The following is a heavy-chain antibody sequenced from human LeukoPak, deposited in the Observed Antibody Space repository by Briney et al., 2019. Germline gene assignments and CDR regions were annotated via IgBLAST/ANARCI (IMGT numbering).Heavy chain of an antibody. Sequence: SETLSLTCTVSGGSISSSSYYWGWIRQPPGKGLEWIGSIYYSGSTCYNPSLKSRVTISVDTSKNQFSLKLSSVTAADTAVYYCARLQRRESIDYWGQGTLVTVSS. D-gene: IGHD3-10*01. CDR3: ARLQRRESIDY. CDR2: IYYSGST. V-gene: IGHV4-39*01. CDR1: GGSISSSSYY. J-gene: IGHJ4*02.